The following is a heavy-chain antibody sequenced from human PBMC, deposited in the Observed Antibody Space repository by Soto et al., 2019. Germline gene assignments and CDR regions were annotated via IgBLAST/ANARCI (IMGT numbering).Heavy chain of an antibody. V-gene: IGHV4-30-4*08. CDR3: AREDDGGDRDYYGLDV. CDR1: GASISGDYYH. Sequence: SETLSLTCTVSGASISGDYYHWTWIRQSPGKGLEWIGYVFHSGSVLHNPSLKSRLHISVDTSKNQFSLRLTSVTAADTAVYFCAREDDGGDRDYYGLDVWGQGTTVTVSS. J-gene: IGHJ6*02. CDR2: VFHSGSV. D-gene: IGHD2-21*02.